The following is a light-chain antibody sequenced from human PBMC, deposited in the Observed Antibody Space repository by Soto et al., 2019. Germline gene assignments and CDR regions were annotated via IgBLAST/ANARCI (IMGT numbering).Light chain of an antibody. J-gene: IGLJ2*01. Sequence: QSALTQPHSASGSPGQSVTISCTGTSNDVGGYNYVSWYQQHPGKAPKLMIHEVSKRPSGVPDRFSGSKSGNTASLTVSGLLTEDEADYYCSSYGGANTVVFGGGTKLTVL. CDR2: EVS. CDR3: SSYGGANTVV. V-gene: IGLV2-8*01. CDR1: SNDVGGYNY.